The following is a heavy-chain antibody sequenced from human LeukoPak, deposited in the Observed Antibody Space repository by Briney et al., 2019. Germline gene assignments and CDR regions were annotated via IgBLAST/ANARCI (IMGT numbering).Heavy chain of an antibody. CDR2: ISRSGDNA. CDR1: GFTFSSYA. D-gene: IGHD1/OR15-1a*01. CDR3: VRDCWNTPHGVVGFDV. Sequence: QPGGSLTLTCAASGFTFSSYAMTWVRQAPGKGLEWVSAISRSGDNAYYADSVKGRFTISRDDSKNTLYLQMNSLRVEDTAVYYCVRDCWNTPHGVVGFDVWGQGTTVTVSS. J-gene: IGHJ3*01. V-gene: IGHV3-23*01.